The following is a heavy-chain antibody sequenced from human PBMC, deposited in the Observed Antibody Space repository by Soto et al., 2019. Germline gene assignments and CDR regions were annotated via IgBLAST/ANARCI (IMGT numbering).Heavy chain of an antibody. V-gene: IGHV3-33*01. CDR2: IWYDGSNK. CDR3: ARDSQGGEQLPFDP. D-gene: IGHD6-6*01. Sequence: QVQLVESGGGVVQPGRSLRLSCAASGFTFSSYGMHWVRQAPGKGLEWVAVIWYDGSNKYYADSVKGRFTISRDNSKNTLYLKRNSLRAEDTAVYYCARDSQGGEQLPFDPWGQGTLVTVSS. CDR1: GFTFSSYG. J-gene: IGHJ5*02.